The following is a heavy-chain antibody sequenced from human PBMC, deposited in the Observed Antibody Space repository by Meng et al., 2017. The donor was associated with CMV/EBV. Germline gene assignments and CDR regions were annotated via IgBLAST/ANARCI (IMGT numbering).Heavy chain of an antibody. J-gene: IGHJ3*02. CDR3: ARYYYGSGSYSGALDI. V-gene: IGHV3-23*01. CDR1: GFTFSSYA. D-gene: IGHD3-10*01. Sequence: GGSLRLSCAASGFTFSSYAMSWVRQAPGKGLEWVSAISGSGGSTYYADSVKGRLTISRDNAKNSLYLQMNSRRAEDTAVYYCARYYYGSGSYSGALDIWGQGTMVTVSS. CDR2: ISGSGGST.